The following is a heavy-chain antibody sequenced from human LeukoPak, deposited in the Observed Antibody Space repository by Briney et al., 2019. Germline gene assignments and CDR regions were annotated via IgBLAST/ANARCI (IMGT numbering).Heavy chain of an antibody. V-gene: IGHV4-4*07. J-gene: IGHJ4*02. D-gene: IGHD3-9*01. Sequence: SETLSLTCTVSGDSISRFYWGWIRQPAGKGLEWIGRIYVSGTSNYNPSLKSRVTISADTSKNQFSLKLTSVTAADTAVYYCAGDNPPYYDIFDYWGQGTLVTVSS. CDR3: AGDNPPYYDIFDY. CDR2: IYVSGTS. CDR1: GDSISRFY.